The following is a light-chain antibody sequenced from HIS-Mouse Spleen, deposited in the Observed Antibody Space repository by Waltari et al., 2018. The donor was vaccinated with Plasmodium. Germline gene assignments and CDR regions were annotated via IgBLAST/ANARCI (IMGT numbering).Light chain of an antibody. CDR1: SHDVGSYIL. V-gene: IGLV2-23*01. CDR2: EGS. CDR3: CSYAGSSSVV. Sequence: QSALTQPASLSGSPGQSIPISCTGTSHDVGSYILVSWYQQHPGKAPKLMIYEGSKRPSGVSNRFSGSKSGNTASLTISGLQAEDEADYYCCSYAGSSSVVFGGGTKLTVL. J-gene: IGLJ2*01.